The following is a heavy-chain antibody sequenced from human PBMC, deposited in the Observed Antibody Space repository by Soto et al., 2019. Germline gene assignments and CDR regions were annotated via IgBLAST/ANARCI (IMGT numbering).Heavy chain of an antibody. Sequence: GGSLRLSCAASGFTFSNYWMHWVRQAPGKGLVWVSRINSDGSGTTYADSVKGRFTISRDNAKNTLYLQMNSLRAEDTAVYYCARVRSRLTPDAFDIWGQGTMVT. V-gene: IGHV3-74*01. CDR3: ARVRSRLTPDAFDI. CDR2: INSDGSGT. D-gene: IGHD3-16*01. CDR1: GFTFSNYW. J-gene: IGHJ3*02.